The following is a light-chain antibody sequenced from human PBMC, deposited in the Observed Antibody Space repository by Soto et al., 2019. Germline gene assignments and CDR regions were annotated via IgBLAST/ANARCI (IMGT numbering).Light chain of an antibody. V-gene: IGLV1-40*01. CDR2: VNI. CDR3: QSYDSSLSVV. CDR1: SSNIGAGYD. Sequence: QSVLTQPPSVSVAPGQRATISCTGSSSNIGAGYDVHWYQQLPGTAPKLLIYVNINRPSGVPDRFSGSKSGTSASLAITGLQAEDEADYYCQSYDSSLSVVFGGGTKLTVL. J-gene: IGLJ2*01.